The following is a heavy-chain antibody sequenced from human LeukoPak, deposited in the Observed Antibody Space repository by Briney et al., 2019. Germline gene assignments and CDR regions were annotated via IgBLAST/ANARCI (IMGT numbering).Heavy chain of an antibody. V-gene: IGHV1-18*01. Sequence: ASVKVSCKASGYTFTSYGISWVRQAPGQGLEWMGWISAYNGNTNYAQKLQGRVTMTTDTSTSTAYMELRSLRSDDTAVYYCARDVHDYGDHAGFLNWFDPWGQGTLVTVSS. CDR3: ARDVHDYGDHAGFLNWFDP. CDR1: GYTFTSYG. J-gene: IGHJ5*02. CDR2: ISAYNGNT. D-gene: IGHD4-17*01.